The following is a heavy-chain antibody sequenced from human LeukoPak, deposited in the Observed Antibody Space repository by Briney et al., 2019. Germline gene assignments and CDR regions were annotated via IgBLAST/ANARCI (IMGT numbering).Heavy chain of an antibody. CDR1: GGTFSSYA. V-gene: IGHV1-69*13. CDR2: IIPIFGTA. D-gene: IGHD6-19*01. CDR3: AKVEWLVFGMDV. Sequence: SVKVSCKASGGTFSSYAISWVRQAPGQGLEWMGGIIPIFGTANYAQKFQGRVTITADESTSTAYMELSSLRSEDTAVYYCAKVEWLVFGMDVWGQGTTVTVSS. J-gene: IGHJ6*02.